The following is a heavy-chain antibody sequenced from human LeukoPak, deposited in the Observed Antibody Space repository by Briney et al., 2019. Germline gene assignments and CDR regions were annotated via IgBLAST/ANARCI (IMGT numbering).Heavy chain of an antibody. CDR2: INPSDGST. D-gene: IGHD6-6*01. V-gene: IGHV1-46*01. CDR1: GYTFTSYY. Sequence: ASVKVSCKASGYTFTSYYMHWVRQAPGQGLEWMGIINPSDGSTTYAQRFQGRVTMTRDTSTSTVYMELSSLRSEDTAVYYCARDRGKDRGVAEYTFDIWGQGTMVTVSS. J-gene: IGHJ3*02. CDR3: ARDRGKDRGVAEYTFDI.